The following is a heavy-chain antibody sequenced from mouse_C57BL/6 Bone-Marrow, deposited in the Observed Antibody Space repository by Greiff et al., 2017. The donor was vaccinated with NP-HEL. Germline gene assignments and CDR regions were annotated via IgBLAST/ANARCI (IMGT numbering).Heavy chain of an antibody. CDR1: GFTFTDYY. CDR3: ARSIYYDYADDPFYGMDY. CDR2: IRNKANGYTI. Sequence: EVQGVESGGGLVQPGGSLSLSCAASGFTFTDYYMSWVRQPPGKALEWVGFIRNKANGYTIEYSASVKGRFTISRDNSQSILYLQMNALRAKDSATYYCARSIYYDYADDPFYGMDYWGQGTSVTVSS. V-gene: IGHV7-3*01. J-gene: IGHJ4*01. D-gene: IGHD2-4*01.